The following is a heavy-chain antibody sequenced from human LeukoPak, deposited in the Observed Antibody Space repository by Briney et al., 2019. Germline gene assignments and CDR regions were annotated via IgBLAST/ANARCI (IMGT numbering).Heavy chain of an antibody. V-gene: IGHV3-23*01. CDR1: GFTFSSYA. D-gene: IGHD1-26*01. CDR3: AKDQSLGGPVGATEWYFDL. CDR2: ISGSGGST. Sequence: GGSLRLSCAASGFTFSSYAMSWVRQAPGKGLEWVSAISGSGGSTYYADSVKGRFTISRDNSKNTLYLQMNSLRAEDTAVYYCAKDQSLGGPVGATEWYFDLWGRGTLVTVSS. J-gene: IGHJ2*01.